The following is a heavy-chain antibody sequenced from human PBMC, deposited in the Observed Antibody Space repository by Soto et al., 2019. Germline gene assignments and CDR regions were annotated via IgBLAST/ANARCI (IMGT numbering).Heavy chain of an antibody. D-gene: IGHD6-13*01. J-gene: IGHJ6*02. CDR3: ARVGDSSSWYDYYGMDV. CDR1: GGSISSYY. V-gene: IGHV4-59*01. Sequence: SETLSLTCTVSGGSISSYYWSWIRQPPGKGLEWIGYIYYSGSTNYNPSLKSRVTISVDTSKNQFSLMLSSVTAADTAVYYCARVGDSSSWYDYYGMDVWGQGTTVTVSS. CDR2: IYYSGST.